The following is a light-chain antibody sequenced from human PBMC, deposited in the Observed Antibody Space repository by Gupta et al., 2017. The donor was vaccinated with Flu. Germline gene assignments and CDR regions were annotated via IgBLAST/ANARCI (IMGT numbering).Light chain of an antibody. CDR3: QQRSNCRPEIT. CDR2: DAS. J-gene: IGKJ5*01. Sequence: EIVLTQSPATLSLSPGERATLSCRASQSVSSYVAWYQQKPGQAPRLLIYDASNRATGITARFSGSGAGTDLNLTISSREPEEFAVYYCQQRSNCRPEITVGQGTQVEIK. CDR1: QSVSSY. V-gene: IGKV3-11*01.